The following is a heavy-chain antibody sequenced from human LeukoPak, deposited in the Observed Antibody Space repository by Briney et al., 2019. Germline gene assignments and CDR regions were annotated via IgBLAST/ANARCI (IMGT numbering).Heavy chain of an antibody. J-gene: IGHJ4*02. D-gene: IGHD6-19*01. V-gene: IGHV1-18*01. Sequence: VASVKVSCKASGYTFTSYGISWVRQAPGQGLEWMGWISAYNGNTNYAQKLQGRVTMTTDTSTSTAYMELRSLRSDDTAVYYCARDPPRIAVAGYFDYCGQGTLVTVSS. CDR2: ISAYNGNT. CDR1: GYTFTSYG. CDR3: ARDPPRIAVAGYFDY.